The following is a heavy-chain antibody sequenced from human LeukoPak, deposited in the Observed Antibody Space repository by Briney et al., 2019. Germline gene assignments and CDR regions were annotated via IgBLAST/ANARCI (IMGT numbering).Heavy chain of an antibody. J-gene: IGHJ5*02. D-gene: IGHD1-26*01. V-gene: IGHV4-59*01. CDR3: ARAPLGPYNWFDP. Sequence: SETLSLTCTVSGGSISSYYWSWIRQPPGKGLEWIGYIYYSGSTNYNPSLKSRVTISVDTSKNQFSLKLSSVTAADTAVYYCARAPLGPYNWFDPWGQGPWSPSPQ. CDR1: GGSISSYY. CDR2: IYYSGST.